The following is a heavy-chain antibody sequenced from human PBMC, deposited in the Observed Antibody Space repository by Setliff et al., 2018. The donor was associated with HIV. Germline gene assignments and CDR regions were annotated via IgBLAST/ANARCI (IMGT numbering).Heavy chain of an antibody. CDR1: HGSFSGYY. CDR3: AGSSSYSFDF. CDR2: INHSGNT. V-gene: IGHV4-34*01. D-gene: IGHD6-13*01. J-gene: IGHJ4*02. Sequence: SETLSLTCAFYHGSFSGYYWSWIRQPPGKGLEWIGEINHSGNTNHNPSLERRVTISADTSQNQFSLNLTSVTAADTAVYYCAGSSSYSFDFWGQGTLVTVSS.